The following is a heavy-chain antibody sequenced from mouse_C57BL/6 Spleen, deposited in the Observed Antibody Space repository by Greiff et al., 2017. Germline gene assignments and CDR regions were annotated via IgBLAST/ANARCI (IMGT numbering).Heavy chain of an antibody. CDR1: GYTFPGYW. Sequence: QVQLQQSGAELMKPGASVTLSCKAPGYTFPGYWIAWVKQRPGHGLEWICEIFPGRCSTNYNETVKGKATFTADTSSNTAYMQLSSLTTEDSAIYYCAIYYYGSGCAYWGQGTLVTVSA. CDR3: AIYYYGSGCAY. J-gene: IGHJ3*01. V-gene: IGHV1-9*01. CDR2: IFPGRCST. D-gene: IGHD1-1*01.